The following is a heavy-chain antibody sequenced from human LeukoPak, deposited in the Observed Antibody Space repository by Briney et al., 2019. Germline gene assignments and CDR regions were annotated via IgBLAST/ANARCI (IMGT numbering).Heavy chain of an antibody. D-gene: IGHD2-2*01. Sequence: PGGSLRLSCAASGFSFSSYEMNWVRQAPGKGLEWISYISASGTLTYYADSVKGRFTISRDNSKNTLYLQMNSLRAEDTAVYYCARDLYCSSTSCSYYFDYWGQGTLVTVSS. CDR3: ARDLYCSSTSCSYYFDY. CDR1: GFSFSSYE. J-gene: IGHJ4*02. V-gene: IGHV3-48*03. CDR2: ISASGTLT.